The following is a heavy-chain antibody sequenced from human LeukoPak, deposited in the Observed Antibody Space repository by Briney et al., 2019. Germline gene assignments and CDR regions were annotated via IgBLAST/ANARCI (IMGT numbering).Heavy chain of an antibody. CDR3: ARDLWDYDILTGYTEYYYYYGMDV. D-gene: IGHD3-9*01. V-gene: IGHV1-2*02. CDR1: GYTFTGYY. Sequence: ASVKVSCKASGYTFTGYYMHWVRQAPGQGLEWMGWINPNSGGTNYAQKFQGRVTMTRDTSISTAYMELSRLRSDDTAVYYCARDLWDYDILTGYTEYYYYYGMDVWGQGTTVTVSS. CDR2: INPNSGGT. J-gene: IGHJ6*02.